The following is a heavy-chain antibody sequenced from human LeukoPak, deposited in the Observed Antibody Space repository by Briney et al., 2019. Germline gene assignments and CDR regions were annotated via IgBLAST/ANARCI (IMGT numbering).Heavy chain of an antibody. CDR2: IWYDGSNK. CDR1: GFTFSNYG. CDR3: AKDGSSSSTYYFYFDY. V-gene: IGHV3-33*06. Sequence: PGRSLRLSCAASGFTFSNYGMHWVRQAPGKGLEWVAVIWYDGSNKYYGDSAKGRFTISRDNSKNTLYLQMNSLRAEDTAVYYCAKDGSSSSTYYFYFDYWGQGTLVTVSS. D-gene: IGHD3-22*01. J-gene: IGHJ4*02.